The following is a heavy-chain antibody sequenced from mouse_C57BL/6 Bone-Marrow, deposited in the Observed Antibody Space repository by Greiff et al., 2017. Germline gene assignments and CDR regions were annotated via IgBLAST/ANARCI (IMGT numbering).Heavy chain of an antibody. CDR1: GYTFTSYD. CDR2: INPRDGST. D-gene: IGHD2-5*01. CDR3: ARRDSNYPYYAMDY. J-gene: IGHJ4*01. Sequence: VQLQQSGPELVKPGASVKLSCKASGYTFTSYDINWVKQRPGQGLEWIGWINPRDGSTKYNEKFKGKATLTVDTSSSTAYMELHSLTSEDSAVYFCARRDSNYPYYAMDYWGQGTSVTVSS. V-gene: IGHV1-85*01.